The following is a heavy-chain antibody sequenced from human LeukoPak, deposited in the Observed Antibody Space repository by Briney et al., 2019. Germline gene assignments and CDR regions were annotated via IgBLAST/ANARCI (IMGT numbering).Heavy chain of an antibody. CDR3: ARDHDSSDDHNFDY. CDR1: GFTVSSNY. D-gene: IGHD3-22*01. V-gene: IGHV3-66*01. Sequence: PGGSLRPSCAASGFTVSSNYMSWVRQAPGKGLEWVSVIYSGGSTYYADSVKGRFTISRDNSKNTLYLQMNSLRAEDTAVYYCARDHDSSDDHNFDYWGQGTLVTVSS. J-gene: IGHJ4*02. CDR2: IYSGGST.